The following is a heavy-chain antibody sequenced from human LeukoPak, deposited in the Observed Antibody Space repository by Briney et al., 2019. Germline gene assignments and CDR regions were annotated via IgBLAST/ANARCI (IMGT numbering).Heavy chain of an antibody. Sequence: ASVTVSCTASGYTFTSYYIHWVRQAPGQGLEWMGIINPSDGSTSYAQNFQGRVTMTRDTSTSTLYMELSSLRSEDTAVYFCARVAYYDSSVYSFDYWGQGTLVTVSS. CDR1: GYTFTSYY. J-gene: IGHJ4*02. D-gene: IGHD3-22*01. V-gene: IGHV1-46*01. CDR3: ARVAYYDSSVYSFDY. CDR2: INPSDGST.